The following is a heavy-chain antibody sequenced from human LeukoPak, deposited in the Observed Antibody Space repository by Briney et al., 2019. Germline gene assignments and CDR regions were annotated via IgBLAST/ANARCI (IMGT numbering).Heavy chain of an antibody. J-gene: IGHJ4*02. Sequence: PGGSLRLSCAATGFTFSHHGMHWVRQAPGKGLEWVAAISFDGSDHYYADSVKGRFTMSRDNSKNTVCLQMNSLRAEDTAVYYCAKDYEDTGGAGLDSWGQGSLVTVSS. D-gene: IGHD5-18*01. CDR1: GFTFSHHG. CDR3: AKDYEDTGGAGLDS. CDR2: ISFDGSDH. V-gene: IGHV3-30*18.